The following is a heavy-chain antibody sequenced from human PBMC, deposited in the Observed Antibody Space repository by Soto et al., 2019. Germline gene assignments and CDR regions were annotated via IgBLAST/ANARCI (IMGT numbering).Heavy chain of an antibody. CDR3: ARDRRYFDWLLPHWYYYGMDV. J-gene: IGHJ6*02. CDR2: ISAYNGNT. D-gene: IGHD3-9*01. V-gene: IGHV1-18*01. Sequence: GASVKVSCKASGYTFTSYGISWVRQAPGQGLEWMGWISAYNGNTNYAQKFQGRVTMTRDTSTSTVYMELSSLRSEDTAVYYCARDRRYFDWLLPHWYYYGMDVWGQGTTVTVSS. CDR1: GYTFTSYG.